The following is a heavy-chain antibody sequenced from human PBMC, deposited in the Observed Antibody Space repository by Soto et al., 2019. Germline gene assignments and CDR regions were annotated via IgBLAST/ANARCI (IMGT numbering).Heavy chain of an antibody. V-gene: IGHV1-2*04. J-gene: IGHJ5*02. CDR2: INPNSGGT. CDR1: GYTFTGYY. D-gene: IGHD2-2*01. Sequence: ASVKVSCKASGYTFTGYYMHWVRQAPGQGLEWMGWINPNSGGTNYAQKFQGWVTMTRDTSISTAYMELSRLRSDDTAVYYCAREDIVVVPAATRLYNWFAPWGQGTLVTVSS. CDR3: AREDIVVVPAATRLYNWFAP.